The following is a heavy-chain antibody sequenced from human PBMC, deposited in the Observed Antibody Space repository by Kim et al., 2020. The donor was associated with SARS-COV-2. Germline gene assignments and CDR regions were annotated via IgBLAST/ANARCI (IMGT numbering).Heavy chain of an antibody. D-gene: IGHD5-12*01. Sequence: AHSVKGRFTISRDNAKKSLYLQMNSLRAEDTALYYCAKGVVATTADAFDIWGQGTMVTVSS. V-gene: IGHV3-9*01. CDR3: AKGVVATTADAFDI. J-gene: IGHJ3*02.